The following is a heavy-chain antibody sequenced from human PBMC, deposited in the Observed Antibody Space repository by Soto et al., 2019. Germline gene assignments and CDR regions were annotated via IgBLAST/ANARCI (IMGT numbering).Heavy chain of an antibody. V-gene: IGHV4-59*01. J-gene: IGHJ4*02. Sequence: PSETLSLTCTVSGGSISSYYWSWIRQPPGKGLEWIGYIYYSGSTNYNPSLKSRVTISVDTSKNQFSLKLSSVTAADTAVYYCARLYSSIDYWGQGTLVTVS. CDR1: GGSISSYY. CDR3: ARLYSSIDY. CDR2: IYYSGST. D-gene: IGHD6-13*01.